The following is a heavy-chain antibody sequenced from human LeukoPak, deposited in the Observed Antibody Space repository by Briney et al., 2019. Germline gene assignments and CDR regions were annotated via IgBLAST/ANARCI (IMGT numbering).Heavy chain of an antibody. D-gene: IGHD5-18*01. J-gene: IGHJ4*02. Sequence: GGSLTLSCAASGFTISSNYMSWVRQAPGKGLEWVSDIYSGKNTNYADSVKGRFTISRHNSKNTVYLQMNSLRPEDTAVYYCARTTGGAYSYGFDYWGQGSTVTVSS. CDR3: ARTTGGAYSYGFDY. CDR2: IYSGKNT. CDR1: GFTISSNY. V-gene: IGHV3-53*04.